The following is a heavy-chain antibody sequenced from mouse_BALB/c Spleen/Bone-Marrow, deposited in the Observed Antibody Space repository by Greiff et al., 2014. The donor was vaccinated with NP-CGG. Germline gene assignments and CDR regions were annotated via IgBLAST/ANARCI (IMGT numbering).Heavy chain of an antibody. CDR2: ISDGGSYT. D-gene: IGHD2-14*01. CDR3: ARTYRPFALDY. V-gene: IGHV5-4*02. CDR1: GFTLSDYY. Sequence: EVMLVESGGGLVKPGGSLKLSCAASGFTLSDYYMYWVRQTPEKRLEWVATISDGGSYTDYPGSVKGRFTVSRDNAKNNLYLQMSSLKSEDTAMYFCARTYRPFALDYWGQGTSVTVSS. J-gene: IGHJ4*01.